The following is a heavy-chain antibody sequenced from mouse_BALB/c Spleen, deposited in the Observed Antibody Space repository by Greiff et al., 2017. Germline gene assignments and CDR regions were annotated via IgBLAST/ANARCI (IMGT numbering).Heavy chain of an antibody. CDR2: ISSGGST. V-gene: IGHV5-6-5*01. CDR3: AREGYGNYDY. J-gene: IGHJ4*01. D-gene: IGHD2-10*02. Sequence: EVKLVESGGGLVKPGGSLKLSCAASRFTFSSYAMSWVRQTPEKRLEWVASISSGGSTYYPDSVKGRFTISRDNARNILYLQMSSLRSEDTAMYYCAREGYGNYDYWGQGTSVTVSS. CDR1: RFTFSSYA.